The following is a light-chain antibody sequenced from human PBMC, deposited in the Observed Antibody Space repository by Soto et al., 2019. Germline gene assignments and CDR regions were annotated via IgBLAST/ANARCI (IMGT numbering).Light chain of an antibody. CDR3: QQYNNWWT. J-gene: IGKJ1*01. CDR1: QSVSSN. V-gene: IGKV3-15*01. Sequence: EIVMTQSPATLSVSPGERATLSCRASQSVSSNLAWYQQKLGQAPRLLIYGASTRATGIPARFSVSGSGTEFTLTISSLQSEDFAVYYCQQYNNWWTVGQGTKVEIK. CDR2: GAS.